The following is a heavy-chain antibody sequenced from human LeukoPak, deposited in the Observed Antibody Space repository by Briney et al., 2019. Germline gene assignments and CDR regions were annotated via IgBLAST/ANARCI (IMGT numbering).Heavy chain of an antibody. CDR2: INAGNGNT. D-gene: IGHD3-22*01. Sequence: ASVKVSCKASGYTFTSYAMHWVRQAPGQRLEWMGWINAGNGNTKYSQKFQGRVTITRDTSASTAYMELSSVTAADTAVYYCARGGTYYYDSSGYRYWGQGTLVTVSS. V-gene: IGHV1-3*01. J-gene: IGHJ4*02. CDR1: GYTFTSYA. CDR3: ARGGTYYYDSSGYRY.